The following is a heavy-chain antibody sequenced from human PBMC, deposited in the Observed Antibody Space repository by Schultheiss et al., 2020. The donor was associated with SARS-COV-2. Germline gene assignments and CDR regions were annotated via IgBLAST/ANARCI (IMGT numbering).Heavy chain of an antibody. J-gene: IGHJ5*02. V-gene: IGHV4-34*01. CDR2: INHSGST. CDR1: GGSFSGYY. D-gene: IGHD4-17*01. Sequence: SETLSLTCAVYGGSFSGYYWSWIRQPPGKGLEWIGEINHSGSTNYNPSLKSRVTISVDKSKNQFSLKLSSVTAADTAVYYCARVPLGTTVTPYNWFDPWGQGTLVTVSS. CDR3: ARVPLGTTVTPYNWFDP.